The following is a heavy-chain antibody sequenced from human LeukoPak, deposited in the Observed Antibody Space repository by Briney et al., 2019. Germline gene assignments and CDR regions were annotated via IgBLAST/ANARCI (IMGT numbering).Heavy chain of an antibody. J-gene: IGHJ4*02. CDR1: GFTFSSYA. D-gene: IGHD3-3*01. CDR2: ISYDGSNK. CDR3: ARDHGINYDFWSGHGY. Sequence: GGSLRLSCAASGFTFSSYAMHWVRQAPGKGLEWVAVISYDGSNKYYADSVKGRFTISRDNSKNTLYLQMNSLRAEDTAVYYCARDHGINYDFWSGHGYWGQGTLVTVSS. V-gene: IGHV3-30-3*01.